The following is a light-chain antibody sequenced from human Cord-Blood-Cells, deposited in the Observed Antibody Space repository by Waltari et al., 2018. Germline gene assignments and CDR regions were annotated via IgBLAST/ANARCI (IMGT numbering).Light chain of an antibody. CDR2: DAS. J-gene: IGKJ5*01. CDR3: QQRSNWIT. CDR1: QSVSSY. Sequence: IVLTHSPATRSQSTGERASLSCRASQSVSSYLAWYQQKPGQAPRLLIYDASNRATGIPARFSGSGSGTDFTLTISSLEPEDFAVYYCQQRSNWITFGQGTRLEIK. V-gene: IGKV3-11*01.